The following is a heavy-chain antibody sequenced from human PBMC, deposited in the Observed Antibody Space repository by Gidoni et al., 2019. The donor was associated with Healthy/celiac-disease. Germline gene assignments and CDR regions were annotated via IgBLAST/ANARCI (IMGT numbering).Heavy chain of an antibody. CDR1: GGSISSGGYY. D-gene: IGHD2-15*01. V-gene: IGHV4-31*03. Sequence: QVQLQESCPGLGKPSQTLSLTCTVPGGSISSGGYYWSWIRQHPGKGLEWIGYIYYSGSTYYNPSLKSRVTISVDTSKSQFSLKLGSVTAADTAVYYCAREKARERGGGGMDVWGQGTTVTVSS. J-gene: IGHJ6*02. CDR3: AREKARERGGGGMDV. CDR2: IYYSGST.